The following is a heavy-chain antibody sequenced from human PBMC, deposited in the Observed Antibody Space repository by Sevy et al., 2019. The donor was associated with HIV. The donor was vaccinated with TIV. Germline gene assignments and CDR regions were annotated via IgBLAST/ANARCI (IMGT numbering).Heavy chain of an antibody. D-gene: IGHD2-21*01. Sequence: GGSLRLSCAASGFPFNDHAMHWVRVVPGKGLEWVSGISWNSRNIGYADSVKGRFTISRDNTRHSVYLEMHSLRPEDTALYYCAKDINRGCDGVNYYSYYYYFYGLDVWGQGTTVTVSS. V-gene: IGHV3-9*01. CDR1: GFPFNDHA. CDR3: AKDINRGCDGVNYYSYYYYFYGLDV. J-gene: IGHJ6*02. CDR2: ISWNSRNI.